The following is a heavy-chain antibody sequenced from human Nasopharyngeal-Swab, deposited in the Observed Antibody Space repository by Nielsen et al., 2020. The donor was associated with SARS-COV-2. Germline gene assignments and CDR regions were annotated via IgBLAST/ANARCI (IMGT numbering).Heavy chain of an antibody. CDR1: GFTFSSYG. CDR2: ISYDGSNK. J-gene: IGHJ4*02. V-gene: IGHV3-30*18. CDR3: AKLVRGVRTESKPFDY. Sequence: GGSLRLSCAASGFTFSSYGMHWVRQAPGKGLEWVAVISYDGSNKYYADSVKGRFTISRDNSKNTLYLQMNSLRAEDTAVYYCAKLVRGVRTESKPFDYWGQGTLGTVSS. D-gene: IGHD3-10*01.